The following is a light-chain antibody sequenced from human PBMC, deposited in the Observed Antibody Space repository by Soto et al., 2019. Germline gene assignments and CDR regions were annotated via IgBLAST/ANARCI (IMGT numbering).Light chain of an antibody. CDR1: RSVLYSSNNKNY. CDR2: WAS. CDR3: QQYYSSPTWT. V-gene: IGKV4-1*01. J-gene: IGKJ1*01. Sequence: IVMTQSPDSLAVSLGERATINCKSSRSVLYSSNNKNYLAWYQQKPGQPPKLLIYWASTREYGVPDRFSGSGSGTDFTLTISSLQAEDVAVYYCQQYYSSPTWTFGQGTKVEIK.